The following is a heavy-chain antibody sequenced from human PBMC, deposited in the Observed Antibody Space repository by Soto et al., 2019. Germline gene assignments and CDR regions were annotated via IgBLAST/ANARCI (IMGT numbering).Heavy chain of an antibody. CDR2: TIPVFNTA. J-gene: IGHJ3*02. D-gene: IGHD3-10*01. Sequence: QVQLEQSGAEVKKPGSSVKISCKASGGTLSDHGVSWLRQAPGQGLEWVGGTIPVFNTAKYAPKFKGRVTIAADKSTNMAYMELGSLRSDDTAFYYCARGVYGSGNYYTGPSAFDIWGQGTLVIVSS. CDR3: ARGVYGSGNYYTGPSAFDI. CDR1: GGTLSDHG. V-gene: IGHV1-69*06.